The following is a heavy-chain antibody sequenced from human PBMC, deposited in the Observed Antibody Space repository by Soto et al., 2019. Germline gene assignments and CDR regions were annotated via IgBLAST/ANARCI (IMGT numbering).Heavy chain of an antibody. CDR1: GYTFTSYG. J-gene: IGHJ5*02. V-gene: IGHV1-18*01. D-gene: IGHD3-3*01. CDR2: ISTYNGNT. CDR3: ARGPYYDFWSGPQGGWFDP. Sequence: ASVKVSCKASGYTFTSYGISWVRQAPGQGLEWMGWISTYNGNTNYAQKFQGRVTITADESTSTAYMELSSLRSEDTAVYYCARGPYYDFWSGPQGGWFDPWGQGTLVTVSS.